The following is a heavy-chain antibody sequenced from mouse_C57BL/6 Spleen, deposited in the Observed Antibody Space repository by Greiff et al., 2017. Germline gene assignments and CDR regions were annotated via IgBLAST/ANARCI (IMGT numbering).Heavy chain of an antibody. J-gene: IGHJ2*01. D-gene: IGHD1-1*01. CDR3: ASANYYGSKDY. Sequence: EVQLQESGPGLVKPSQSLSLTCSATGYSITSGYYWNWIRQFPGNKLEWMGYISYDGSNNYNPSLKNRISITRDTSKNQFFLKLNSVTTEDTATYYCASANYYGSKDYWGQGTTLTVSS. CDR2: ISYDGSN. V-gene: IGHV3-6*01. CDR1: GYSITSGYY.